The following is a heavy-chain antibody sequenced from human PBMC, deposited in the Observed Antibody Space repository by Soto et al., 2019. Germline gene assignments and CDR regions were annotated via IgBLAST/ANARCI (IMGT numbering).Heavy chain of an antibody. Sequence: PSQNLSLTCAISGDSVSSNSAAWNWIRQSPSRDLEWLGRTYYRSKWYNDYAVSVKSRITITPDTSKNQFSLQLNSVTPEDTAVYQCARSLAAPSPFDYWGQGTLVTVFS. CDR1: GDSVSSNSAA. V-gene: IGHV6-1*01. J-gene: IGHJ4*02. D-gene: IGHD6-6*01. CDR2: TYYRSKWYN. CDR3: ARSLAAPSPFDY.